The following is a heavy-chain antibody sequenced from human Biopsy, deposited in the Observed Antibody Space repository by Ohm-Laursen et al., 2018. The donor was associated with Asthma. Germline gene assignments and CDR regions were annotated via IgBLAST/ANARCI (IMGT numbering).Heavy chain of an antibody. CDR2: ISVYNGNT. D-gene: IGHD3-10*01. V-gene: IGHV1-18*01. J-gene: IGHJ6*02. Sequence: GASVKVSCQTYGYTFNSAGITWVRQAPGQGLEWMGWISVYNGNTKVAQKLQDRVTMITDTSTSPSYMELRSLRSDDTAVYFCASAVDYSHYYGIDVWGQGTTVTVS. CDR1: GYTFNSAG. CDR3: ASAVDYSHYYGIDV.